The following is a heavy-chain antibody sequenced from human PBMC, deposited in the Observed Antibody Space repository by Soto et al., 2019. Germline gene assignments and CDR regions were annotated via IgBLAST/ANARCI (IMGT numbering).Heavy chain of an antibody. D-gene: IGHD3-10*01. V-gene: IGHV3-30-3*01. CDR1: GFTFSSLS. J-gene: IGHJ4*02. CDR3: AREWSTSGDLDY. Sequence: QVQLVESGEGLVRPGRPLRLSWAASGFTFSSLSKQWVRQAPGKGLEWVAVISYDGSIKYYADSVKGRFTISRDNSKNTAYLQMNSLRAEDTAVFYCAREWSTSGDLDYWGQGTLVIVSS. CDR2: ISYDGSIK.